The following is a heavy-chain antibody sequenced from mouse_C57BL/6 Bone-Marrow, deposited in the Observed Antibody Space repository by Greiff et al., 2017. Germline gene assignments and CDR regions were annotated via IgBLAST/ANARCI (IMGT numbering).Heavy chain of an antibody. Sequence: QVQLQQPGAELVKPGASVKLSCKASGYTFTSYWMHWVKQRPGQGLEWIGMIHPNSGSTNYNEKFKSKATLTVDKSSSTAYMQLSSLTSEDSAVYYCARGWYYYGSSSAWFAYWGQGTLVTVSA. CDR1: GYTFTSYW. V-gene: IGHV1-64*01. J-gene: IGHJ3*01. D-gene: IGHD1-1*01. CDR3: ARGWYYYGSSSAWFAY. CDR2: IHPNSGST.